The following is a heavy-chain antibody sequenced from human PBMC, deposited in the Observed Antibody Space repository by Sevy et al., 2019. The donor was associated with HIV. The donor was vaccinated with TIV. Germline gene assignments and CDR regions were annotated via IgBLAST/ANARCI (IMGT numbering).Heavy chain of an antibody. CDR2: ISGGSDDI. Sequence: GGSLRLSCVASGFIFSSYAMSWVRQAPGKGLEWVSAISGGSDDIFYADSVKGRFTISRDNSKNTLYLQINSLRAEDTAVYYCAKRGPAWSFDYWGQGTLVTVSS. CDR1: GFIFSSYA. CDR3: AKRGPAWSFDY. J-gene: IGHJ4*02. V-gene: IGHV3-23*01. D-gene: IGHD2-8*02.